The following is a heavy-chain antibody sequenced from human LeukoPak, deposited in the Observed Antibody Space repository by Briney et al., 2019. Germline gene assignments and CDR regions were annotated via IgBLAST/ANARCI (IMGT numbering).Heavy chain of an antibody. D-gene: IGHD3-22*01. Sequence: AESLSLTCTVSGGSISSYYWNWIRQPAGNGLEWIGRMYIRGSTDNNTSRKSRVTMSRDTSKNQFSLKMRSVTAADTAVYYCARGGDHYDSSGHSMDVWGKGTTVTVPS. V-gene: IGHV4-4*07. CDR1: GGSISSYY. J-gene: IGHJ6*03. CDR3: ARGGDHYDSSGHSMDV. CDR2: MYIRGST.